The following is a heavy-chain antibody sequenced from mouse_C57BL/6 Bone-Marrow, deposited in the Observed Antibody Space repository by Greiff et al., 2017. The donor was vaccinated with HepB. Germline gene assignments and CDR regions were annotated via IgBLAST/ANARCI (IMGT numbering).Heavy chain of an antibody. Sequence: EVQLQESGPVLVKPGASLKMSCKASGYTFTDYYMNWVKQSHGKSLEWIGVINPYNGGTSYNQKFKSKATLTVDKSSSTAYMELNSLTSEDSAVYYCARNGEGFDYWGQGTTLTVSS. J-gene: IGHJ2*01. V-gene: IGHV1-19*01. CDR3: ARNGEGFDY. CDR2: INPYNGGT. CDR1: GYTFTDYY.